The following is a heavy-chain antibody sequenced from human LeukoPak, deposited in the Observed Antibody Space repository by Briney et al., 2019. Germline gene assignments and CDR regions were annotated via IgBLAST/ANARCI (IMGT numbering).Heavy chain of an antibody. CDR2: ISRSSSYI. CDR3: EREAYCGGDCFAFDI. V-gene: IGHV3-21*01. CDR1: GFTFTKYS. Sequence: GGSLRLSCAASGFTFTKYSMNWVRQAPGKGLEWVSSISRSSSYIYYADSVKGRFTISRDNAKNSLYLQMNSLRAEDTAVYYCEREAYCGGDCFAFDIWGQGTMVTVSS. J-gene: IGHJ3*02. D-gene: IGHD2-21*02.